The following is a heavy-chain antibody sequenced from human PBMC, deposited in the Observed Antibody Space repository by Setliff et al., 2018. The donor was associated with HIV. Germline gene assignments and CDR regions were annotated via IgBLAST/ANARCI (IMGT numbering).Heavy chain of an antibody. Sequence: SETLSLTCAVSGYSISSGYYWGWIRQPPGKGLEWIGSIYHSGSTYYNPSLKSRVTISVDTSKNQFSLKLSSVTAADTAVYYCVRDDYGYYGKGFDYWGPGTLVTVSS. V-gene: IGHV4-38-2*02. D-gene: IGHD4-17*01. CDR3: VRDDYGYYGKGFDY. J-gene: IGHJ4*02. CDR1: GYSISSGYY. CDR2: IYHSGST.